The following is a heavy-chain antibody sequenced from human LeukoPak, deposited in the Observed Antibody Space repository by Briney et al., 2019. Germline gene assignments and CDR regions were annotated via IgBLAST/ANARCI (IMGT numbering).Heavy chain of an antibody. Sequence: GGSLRLSCAAAGFTFSSYSRNWVRQAPGKGLEWVSSISSSSSYIYYADSVKGRFTISRDNAKNSLYLQMNSLRAEDTAVYYCARAWGAGTTDAFDIWGQGTMVTVSS. J-gene: IGHJ3*02. D-gene: IGHD3-16*01. V-gene: IGHV3-21*01. CDR1: GFTFSSYS. CDR3: ARAWGAGTTDAFDI. CDR2: ISSSSSYI.